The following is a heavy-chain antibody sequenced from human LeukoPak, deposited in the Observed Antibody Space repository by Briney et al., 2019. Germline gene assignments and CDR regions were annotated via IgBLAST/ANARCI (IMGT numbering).Heavy chain of an antibody. Sequence: SETLSLTCIVAGGSISSYYWSWIRQPPGRGLEWIGYIYTSGRTNYHRTHKSRVTISVDTAKNQFTLKLSAVTAVGTGVYFCARGRHYDFWSGYGDCDPWGQGTLVTVSS. CDR2: IYTSGRT. CDR3: ARGRHYDFWSGYGDCDP. CDR1: GGSISSYY. D-gene: IGHD3-3*01. J-gene: IGHJ5*02. V-gene: IGHV4-4*09.